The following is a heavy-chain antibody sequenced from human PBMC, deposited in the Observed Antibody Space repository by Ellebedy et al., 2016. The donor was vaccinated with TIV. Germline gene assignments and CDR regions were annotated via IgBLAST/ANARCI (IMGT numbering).Heavy chain of an antibody. D-gene: IGHD3-22*01. J-gene: IGHJ6*02. CDR1: GFTFSTYA. CDR3: AKDRSPIVVETYGLDV. CDR2: ISGSGYNT. Sequence: GESLKISCAASGFTFSTYAMSWVRQAPGKGLEWVSAISGSGYNTYYVDSVKGRFIISRDNSKNTLYLQMNSLRVEDTAVYYCAKDRSPIVVETYGLDVWGQGTTVTVSS. V-gene: IGHV3-23*01.